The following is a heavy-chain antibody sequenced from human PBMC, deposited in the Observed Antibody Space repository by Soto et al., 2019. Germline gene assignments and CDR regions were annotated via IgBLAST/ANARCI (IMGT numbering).Heavy chain of an antibody. D-gene: IGHD2-21*02. V-gene: IGHV5-10-1*01. Sequence: RGESLKISCKGSGYSFTSYWISWVRQMPGKGLEWMGRIDPSDSYTNYSPSFQGHVTISADKSISTAYLQWSSLKASDTAMYYCARLSCGGDCYSVWFDPWGQGTLVTVSS. CDR2: IDPSDSYT. J-gene: IGHJ5*02. CDR3: ARLSCGGDCYSVWFDP. CDR1: GYSFTSYW.